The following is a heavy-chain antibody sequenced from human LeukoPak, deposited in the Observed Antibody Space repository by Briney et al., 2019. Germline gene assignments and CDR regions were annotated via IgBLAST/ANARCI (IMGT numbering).Heavy chain of an antibody. CDR3: ARHPPTVTRGFDY. Sequence: SETLSLTCAAYGGSFSGYYWSWIRQPPGKGLEWIGEINHSGSTNYNPSLKSRVTISVDTSKNQFSLKLSSVTAADTAVYYCARHPPTVTRGFDYWGQGTLVTVSS. CDR1: GGSFSGYY. J-gene: IGHJ4*02. CDR2: INHSGST. V-gene: IGHV4-34*01. D-gene: IGHD4-17*01.